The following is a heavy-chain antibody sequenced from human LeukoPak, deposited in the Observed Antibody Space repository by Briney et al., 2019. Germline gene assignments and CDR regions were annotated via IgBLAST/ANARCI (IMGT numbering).Heavy chain of an antibody. CDR1: GYTFTSYY. J-gene: IGHJ4*02. V-gene: IGHV1-46*01. CDR2: INPSGGST. Sequence: APVKVSCKASGYTFTSYYMHWVRQAPGQGLEWMGIINPSGGSTSYAQKFQGRVTMTRDMSTSTVYMELSSLRSEDTAVYYCAKDSRYCSGGSCGETEFDYWGQGTLVTVSS. CDR3: AKDSRYCSGGSCGETEFDY. D-gene: IGHD2-15*01.